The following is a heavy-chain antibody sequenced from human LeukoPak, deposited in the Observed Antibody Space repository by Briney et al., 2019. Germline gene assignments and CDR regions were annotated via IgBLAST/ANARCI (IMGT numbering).Heavy chain of an antibody. CDR1: GFTVSSNY. CDR2: IHSGGST. CDR3: ARLTTYYGMDV. D-gene: IGHD2/OR15-2a*01. J-gene: IGHJ6*02. Sequence: GGSLRLSCAASGFTVSSNYMNWVRQAPGKGLEWVSVIHSGGSTYYADSVKGRFTISRHSSNNTLYIQMNSLRAEDTAVYYCARLTTYYGMDVWGQGTTVTVSS. V-gene: IGHV3-53*04.